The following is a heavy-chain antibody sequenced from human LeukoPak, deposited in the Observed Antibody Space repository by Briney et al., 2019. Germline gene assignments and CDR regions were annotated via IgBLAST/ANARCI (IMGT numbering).Heavy chain of an antibody. CDR2: ISYDGSNK. D-gene: IGHD3-9*01. CDR1: GFTFSSYA. Sequence: GGSLRLSRAASGFTFSSYAMHWVRQAPGKGLEWVAVISYDGSNKYYADSVKGRFTISRDNSKNTLYLQMNSLRAEDTAVYYCASSIDILTGYYGYWGQGTLVTVSS. CDR3: ASSIDILTGYYGY. J-gene: IGHJ4*02. V-gene: IGHV3-30*04.